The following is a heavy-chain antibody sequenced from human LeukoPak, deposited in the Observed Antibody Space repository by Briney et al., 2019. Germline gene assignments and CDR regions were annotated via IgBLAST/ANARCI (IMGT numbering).Heavy chain of an antibody. Sequence: GGSLRLSCAASGFTFSSYAMHWVRQAPGKGLEWVVVISYDGSNKYYADSVKGRFTISRDNSKNTLYLQMNSLRAEDTAVYYCARDERWGQGTLVTVSS. J-gene: IGHJ4*02. CDR2: ISYDGSNK. V-gene: IGHV3-30*04. CDR3: ARDER. CDR1: GFTFSSYA.